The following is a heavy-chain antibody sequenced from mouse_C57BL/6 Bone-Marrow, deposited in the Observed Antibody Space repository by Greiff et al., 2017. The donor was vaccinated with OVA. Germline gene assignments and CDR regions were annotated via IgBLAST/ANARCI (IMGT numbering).Heavy chain of an antibody. V-gene: IGHV5-6*02. D-gene: IGHD1-1*01. CDR2: ISSGGSYT. CDR3: ARRDYYGSSYRYFDV. Sequence: EVMLVESGGDLVKPGGSLTLSCAASGFTFSSYGMSWVRQTPDKRLEWVATISSGGSYTYSPDSVKGRFTISRDNAKNTLYLQMSSLKSEDTAMYYCARRDYYGSSYRYFDVWGTGTTVTVSS. J-gene: IGHJ1*03. CDR1: GFTFSSYG.